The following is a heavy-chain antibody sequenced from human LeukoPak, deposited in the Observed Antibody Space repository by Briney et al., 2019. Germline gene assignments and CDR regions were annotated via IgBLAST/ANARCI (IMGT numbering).Heavy chain of an antibody. CDR1: GFTFSSYW. Sequence: GGSLRLSCAASGFTFSSYWMSWVRQAPGKGLEWVANIKQDGSEKYYVDSVKGRFTISRDNAKNPLYLQMNSLRAEDTAVYYCARRGIVVVPAAIPLEALNWFDPWGQGTLVTVSS. J-gene: IGHJ5*02. V-gene: IGHV3-7*01. CDR3: ARRGIVVVPAAIPLEALNWFDP. CDR2: IKQDGSEK. D-gene: IGHD2-2*02.